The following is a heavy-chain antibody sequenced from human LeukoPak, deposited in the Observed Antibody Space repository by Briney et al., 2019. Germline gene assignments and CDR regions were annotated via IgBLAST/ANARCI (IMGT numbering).Heavy chain of an antibody. CDR1: DGSITNYD. J-gene: IGHJ4*02. Sequence: SETLSLTCTVSDGSITNYDWSWVRQPPGKGLEFIGHVHYSGTANYNPSLRSRVTISIDTSKKHFFLKLKSVTAADTAVYYCARRSRVYYFDYWGQGTLVTVSS. V-gene: IGHV4-59*01. CDR3: ARRSRVYYFDY. CDR2: VHYSGTA. D-gene: IGHD6-6*01.